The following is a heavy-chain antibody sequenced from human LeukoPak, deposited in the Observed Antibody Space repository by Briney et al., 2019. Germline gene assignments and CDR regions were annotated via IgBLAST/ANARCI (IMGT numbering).Heavy chain of an antibody. D-gene: IGHD2-8*02. V-gene: IGHV4-59*08. CDR3: ASTETYYYGMDV. Sequence: SETLSLTCTVSGGSISSYYWSWIRQPPGKGLEWIGYIYYSGSTSYNPSLKSRVTISVDTSKNQFSLKLSSVTAADTAVYYCASTETYYYGMDVWGQGTTVTVSS. J-gene: IGHJ6*02. CDR2: IYYSGST. CDR1: GGSISSYY.